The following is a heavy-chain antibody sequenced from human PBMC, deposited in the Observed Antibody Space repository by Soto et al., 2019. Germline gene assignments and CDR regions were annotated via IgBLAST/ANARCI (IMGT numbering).Heavy chain of an antibody. V-gene: IGHV1-69*06. CDR2: IIPIFGTA. CDR3: AARNYYDSSGYYTYYYGMDV. CDR1: GGTFSSYA. J-gene: IGHJ6*02. D-gene: IGHD3-22*01. Sequence: SVKVSCKASGGTFSSYAISCVRQPRGQGLAWMGGIIPIFGTANYAQKFQGRVTITADKSTSTAYMELSSLRSEDTAVYYCAARNYYDSSGYYTYYYGMDVWGQGTTVTVSS.